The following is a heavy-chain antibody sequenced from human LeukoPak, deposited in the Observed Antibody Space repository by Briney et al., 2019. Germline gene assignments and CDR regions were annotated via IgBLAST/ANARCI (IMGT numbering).Heavy chain of an antibody. V-gene: IGHV4-4*07. CDR2: IYSSGST. CDR3: ARVGHRCDKSPFDY. D-gene: IGHD2-21*01. J-gene: IGHJ4*02. Sequence: PSETLSLTCTVSGGSISSYYWTWIRQPAGKGLEWIGRIYSSGSTIYNPSLRGRVTMSVDASNNQFSLNLRSVIAADAAVYYCARVGHRCDKSPFDYWGQGILVTVSS. CDR1: GGSISSYY.